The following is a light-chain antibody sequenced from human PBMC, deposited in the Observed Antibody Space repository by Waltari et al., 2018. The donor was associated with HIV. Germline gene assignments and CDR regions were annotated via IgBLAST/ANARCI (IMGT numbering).Light chain of an antibody. CDR1: SSDIGGYKY. V-gene: IGLV2-14*01. Sequence: QSALTQPASVSGSPGQSITLSCTGTSSDIGGYKYVSWYQQQPGKAPKLMISEVSNRPSGVSNRFSGSKSGNTASLTISGLQAEDEADYYCSSYTTSSTWVFGGGTKLTVL. J-gene: IGLJ3*02. CDR3: SSYTTSSTWV. CDR2: EVS.